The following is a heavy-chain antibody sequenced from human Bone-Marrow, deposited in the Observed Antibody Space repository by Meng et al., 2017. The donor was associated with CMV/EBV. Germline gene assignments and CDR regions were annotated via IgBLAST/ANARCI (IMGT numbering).Heavy chain of an antibody. CDR1: GFTFSVFS. CDR2: IDTSSNYI. CDR3: ARSMSTFDY. Sequence: GESLKISCAASGFTFSVFSMNWVRQTPAKGLEWVSSIDTSSNYIYYADSVQGRFTISRDNAKNSLHLQMNSLRAEDTAVYYCARSMSTFDYWGQGTLVTVSS. J-gene: IGHJ4*02. V-gene: IGHV3-21*04.